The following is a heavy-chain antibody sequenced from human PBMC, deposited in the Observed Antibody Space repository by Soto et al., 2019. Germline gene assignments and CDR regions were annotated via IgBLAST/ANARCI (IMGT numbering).Heavy chain of an antibody. J-gene: IGHJ4*02. V-gene: IGHV1-2*04. CDR3: ARSLLSGVSIWHVY. Sequence: ASVKVSCKASGYTFTGYYMHWVRQAPGQGLEWMGWINPNSGGTNYAQKFQGWVTMTRDTSISTAYMELSRLRSDDTAVYYCARSLLSGVSIWHVYWGQGTLVTVSS. D-gene: IGHD2-21*02. CDR2: INPNSGGT. CDR1: GYTFTGYY.